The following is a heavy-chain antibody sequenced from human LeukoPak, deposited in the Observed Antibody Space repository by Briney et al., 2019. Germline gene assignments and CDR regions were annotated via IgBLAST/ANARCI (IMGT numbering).Heavy chain of an antibody. V-gene: IGHV3-48*03. CDR2: ISSSGSTI. J-gene: IGHJ6*02. CDR1: GFTFSSYE. CDR3: ARARTGSSWYAYYYYGMDV. Sequence: QPGGSLRLSCAASGFTFSSYEMNWVRQAPGKGLEWVSYISSSGSTIYYADSVKGRFTISRDNAKNSLYLQMNSLRAEDTAVYYCARARTGSSWYAYYYYGMDVWGQGTTVTVSS. D-gene: IGHD6-13*01.